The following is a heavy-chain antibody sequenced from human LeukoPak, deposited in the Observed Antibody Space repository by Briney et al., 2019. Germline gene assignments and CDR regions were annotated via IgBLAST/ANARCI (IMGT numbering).Heavy chain of an antibody. D-gene: IGHD5-18*01. CDR1: GGTFSSYA. Sequence: GASVKVSCKASGGTFSSYAISWVRQAPGQGLGWMGGIIPIFGTANYAQKFQGRVTITADESTSTAYMELSSLRSEDTAVYYCATETSGYSYGLYQKFDYWGQGTLVTVSS. J-gene: IGHJ4*02. CDR2: IIPIFGTA. V-gene: IGHV1-69*13. CDR3: ATETSGYSYGLYQKFDY.